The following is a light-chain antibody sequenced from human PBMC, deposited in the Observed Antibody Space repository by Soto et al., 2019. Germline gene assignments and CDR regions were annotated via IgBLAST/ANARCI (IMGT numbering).Light chain of an antibody. CDR3: QQYNNWPLT. Sequence: ETVITQSPATLSVSPGDRATLSCRASQSVSSNLAWYQQKPGQPPRLLIYDASTRATGIPARFSGSQSGTEFTLTISSLLSEDFAVYSCQQYNNWPLTFGGGTKV. V-gene: IGKV3D-15*01. CDR1: QSVSSN. J-gene: IGKJ4*01. CDR2: DAS.